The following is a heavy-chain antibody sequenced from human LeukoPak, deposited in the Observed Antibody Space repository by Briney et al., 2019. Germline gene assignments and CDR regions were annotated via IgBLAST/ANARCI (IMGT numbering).Heavy chain of an antibody. CDR2: ISGTGGTT. J-gene: IGHJ4*02. CDR1: GFTFSSYA. D-gene: IGHD6-13*01. V-gene: IGHV3-23*01. Sequence: GGSLRLSCAASGFTFSSYAMSWVLQAPGKGLEWVSAISGTGGTTYYGDSVRGRFTISRDNAKNSLYLQMNSLRAEDTAVCYCARGGSSWYYFDYWGQGTLVTVSS. CDR3: ARGGSSWYYFDY.